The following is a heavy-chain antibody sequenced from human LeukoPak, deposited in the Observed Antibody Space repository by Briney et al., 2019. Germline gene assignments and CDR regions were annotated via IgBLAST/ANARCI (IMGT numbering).Heavy chain of an antibody. J-gene: IGHJ6*03. CDR1: GFTFTTFW. CDR3: AREHYFCYMDG. Sequence: PGGSLRLSCATSGFTFTTFWMHWVRQAPGKGLVWVSRINHDGNSANYADSVKGRFTISRDNAENSLYLQMNSLRAEDTAVYYCAREHYFCYMDGWGKGTTVTISS. CDR2: INHDGNSA. V-gene: IGHV3-74*01.